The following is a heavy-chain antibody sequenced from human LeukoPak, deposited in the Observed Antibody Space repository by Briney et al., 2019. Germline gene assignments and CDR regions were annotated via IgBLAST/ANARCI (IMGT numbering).Heavy chain of an antibody. CDR3: VRLEGYYYYYMDV. CDR1: GYFISSGYH. CDR2: VCHTGNT. J-gene: IGHJ6*03. Sequence: SETLSLTCAVSGYFISSGYHWGWIRQPPGKGLEWIGAVCHTGNTYYNPSRMSRVTMSIYTSKNQFSLRLSTVTASDTSVYYCVRLEGYYYYYMDVWGDGTTLTVSS. V-gene: IGHV4-38-2*01.